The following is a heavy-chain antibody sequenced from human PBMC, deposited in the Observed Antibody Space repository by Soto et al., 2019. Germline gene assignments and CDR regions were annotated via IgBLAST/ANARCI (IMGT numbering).Heavy chain of an antibody. J-gene: IGHJ6*02. Sequence: SVQVSCKASGGTFSSYAISWVRQAPGQGLEWMGGIIPIFGTANYAQKFQGRVTITADESTSTAYMELSSLRSEDTAVYYCARGGDGYCSGGSCYRLAYYYGMDVWGQ. V-gene: IGHV1-69*13. D-gene: IGHD2-15*01. CDR2: IIPIFGTA. CDR3: ARGGDGYCSGGSCYRLAYYYGMDV. CDR1: GGTFSSYA.